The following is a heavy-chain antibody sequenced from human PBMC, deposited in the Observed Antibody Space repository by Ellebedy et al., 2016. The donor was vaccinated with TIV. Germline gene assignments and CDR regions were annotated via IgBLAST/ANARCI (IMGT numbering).Heavy chain of an antibody. V-gene: IGHV3-48*04. D-gene: IGHD1-1*01. CDR1: GFSFSTYS. CDR2: ISHSSITI. J-gene: IGHJ3*01. Sequence: GESLKISCAASGFSFSTYSMNWVRQAPGKGLEWVSYISHSSITINYADSVKGRFTISRDNGKNSLYLQMNSLRAEDTAVYYCARDMGLGNERLNDPFDFWGQGTKVTVSS. CDR3: ARDMGLGNERLNDPFDF.